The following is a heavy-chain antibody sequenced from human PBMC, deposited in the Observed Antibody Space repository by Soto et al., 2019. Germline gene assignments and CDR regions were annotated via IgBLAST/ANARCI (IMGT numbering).Heavy chain of an antibody. J-gene: IGHJ5*02. CDR3: ARHLGTNWNHAAWFDP. V-gene: IGHV4-39*01. CDR2: IYYSGST. Sequence: SETLSLTCTVSGGSISSSSYYWGWIRQPPGKGLEWIGSIYYSGSTYYNPSLKSRVTISVDTSKNQFSLKLSSVTAADTAVYYCARHLGTNWNHAAWFDPWGQGTLVTVSS. CDR1: GGSISSSSYY. D-gene: IGHD1-1*01.